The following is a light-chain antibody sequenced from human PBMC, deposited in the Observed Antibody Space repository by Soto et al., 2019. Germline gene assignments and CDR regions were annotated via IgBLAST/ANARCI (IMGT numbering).Light chain of an antibody. Sequence: AIQMTQSPSSLSASVGYRVVITCRASQDIRSDLGWYQQKPGEAPKLLMYAASSLQSVVPSRFYGSGSGTDFTLTISSLQPEDFGTYYCLQDYNYPRTFDQGTKVEVK. J-gene: IGKJ1*01. V-gene: IGKV1-6*01. CDR3: LQDYNYPRT. CDR1: QDIRSD. CDR2: AAS.